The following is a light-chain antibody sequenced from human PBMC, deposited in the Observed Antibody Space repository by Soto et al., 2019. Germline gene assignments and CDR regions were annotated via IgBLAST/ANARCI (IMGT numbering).Light chain of an antibody. Sequence: DIQMTQSPSTLSVSVGDRVTITCRASQSISSWLAWYQQKPGKAPKLLIYKASSLESGIPRRFSGSGSWTEFTLTINSLQPDDFATYYCQQYKSDPVTFGPGTKVNIK. CDR1: QSISSW. V-gene: IGKV1-5*03. CDR3: QQYKSDPVT. CDR2: KAS. J-gene: IGKJ3*01.